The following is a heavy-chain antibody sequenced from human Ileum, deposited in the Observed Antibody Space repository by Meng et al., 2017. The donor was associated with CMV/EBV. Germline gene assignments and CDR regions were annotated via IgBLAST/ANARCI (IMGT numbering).Heavy chain of an antibody. Sequence: ASVKVSCKASGYTFTTYGISWVRQAPGQGLEWMGWISAFNGNTRYAQKVQGRVTMTRDTSTSTAYMELRSLRSDDTAVYYCSREVDYGGYIVLGYWGQGTRVTGYS. CDR3: SREVDYGGYIVLGY. CDR2: ISAFNGNT. V-gene: IGHV1-18*01. J-gene: IGHJ4*02. CDR1: GYTFTTYG. D-gene: IGHD4-23*01.